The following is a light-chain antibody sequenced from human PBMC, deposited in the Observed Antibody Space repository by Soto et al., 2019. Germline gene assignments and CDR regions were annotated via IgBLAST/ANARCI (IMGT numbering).Light chain of an antibody. J-gene: IGLJ2*01. CDR3: QSYDSSLRVL. CDR2: GNS. CDR1: SSNIGAGYD. Sequence: QSVLTQPPSVSGAPGQRVTISCTGSSSNIGAGYDVHWYQQLPGTAPKLLIYGNSNRPSGVPDRFSGSKSGTSASLAITGLQAEDEADYYCQSYDSSLRVLFGGGTKLPLL. V-gene: IGLV1-40*01.